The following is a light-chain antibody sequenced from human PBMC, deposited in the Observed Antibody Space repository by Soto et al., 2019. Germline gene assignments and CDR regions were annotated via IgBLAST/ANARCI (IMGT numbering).Light chain of an antibody. CDR2: DVS. J-gene: IGLJ1*01. Sequence: QSALTQPASVSGSPGQSITISCTGTSSDVGGYNYVSWYQQHPGKVPKLMIYDVSNRPSGVSNRFSGSKSGNTASLTISGLQGEDEADYYCSSYTSSSTYVFGTGTKPHRP. CDR3: SSYTSSSTYV. CDR1: SSDVGGYNY. V-gene: IGLV2-14*01.